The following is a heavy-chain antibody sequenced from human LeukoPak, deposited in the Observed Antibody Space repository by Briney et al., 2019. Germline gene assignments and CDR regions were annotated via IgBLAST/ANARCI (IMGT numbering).Heavy chain of an antibody. Sequence: PGGSLRLSCAASGFTFSSYAMTWVRQAPGKGLEWVSAISGSGGSTYYADSVKGRFTIFRDNSKNTRYLQMNSLRAEDTAVYYCTTGIWDYGDSLSFYWGQGTLVTVSS. D-gene: IGHD4-17*01. CDR1: GFTFSSYA. J-gene: IGHJ1*01. CDR2: ISGSGGST. CDR3: TTGIWDYGDSLSFY. V-gene: IGHV3-23*01.